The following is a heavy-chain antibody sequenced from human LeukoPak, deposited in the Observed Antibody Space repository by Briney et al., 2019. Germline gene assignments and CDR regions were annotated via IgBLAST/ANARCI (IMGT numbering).Heavy chain of an antibody. Sequence: ASVKVSCKASGYTFTDYYMHWVRQAPGQGLEWMGWINPNSGGTNYAQKFQGRVTMTRDTSISTAYMELSRLRSDDTAVYYCARELGMAVAGTYYYGMDVWGQGTTVTVSS. J-gene: IGHJ6*02. V-gene: IGHV1-2*02. CDR3: ARELGMAVAGTYYYGMDV. CDR1: GYTFTDYY. D-gene: IGHD6-19*01. CDR2: INPNSGGT.